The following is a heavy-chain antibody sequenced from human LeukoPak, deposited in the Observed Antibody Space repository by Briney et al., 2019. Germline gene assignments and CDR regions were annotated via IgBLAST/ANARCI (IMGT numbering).Heavy chain of an antibody. CDR2: ISSSGSTI. J-gene: IGHJ4*02. CDR3: ARDQPIGYNYGYPFDN. V-gene: IGHV3-11*04. D-gene: IGHD5-18*01. Sequence: GGSLRLSCAASGFTFSDYYMSWIRQAPGKGLEWVSYISSSGSTIYYADSVKGRFTISRDNAKNSLYLQMNNLRVEDTAVYYCARDQPIGYNYGYPFDNWGQGTPVTVSS. CDR1: GFTFSDYY.